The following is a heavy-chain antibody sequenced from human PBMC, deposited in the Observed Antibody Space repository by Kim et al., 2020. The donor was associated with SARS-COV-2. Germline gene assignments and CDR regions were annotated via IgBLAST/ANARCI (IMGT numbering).Heavy chain of an antibody. D-gene: IGHD6-13*01. V-gene: IGHV3-21*01. CDR3: ARGPRIAAAAPLFGY. J-gene: IGHJ4*02. CDR2: ISSSSSYI. Sequence: GGSLRLSCAASGFTFSSYSMNWVRQAPGKGLEWVSSISSSSSYIYYADSVKGRFTISRDNAKNSLYLQMNSLRAEDTAVYYCARGPRIAAAAPLFGYWGQGTLVTVSS. CDR1: GFTFSSYS.